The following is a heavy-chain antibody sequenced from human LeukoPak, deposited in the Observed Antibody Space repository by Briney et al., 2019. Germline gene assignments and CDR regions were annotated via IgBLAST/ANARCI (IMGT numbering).Heavy chain of an antibody. V-gene: IGHV3-73*01. CDR2: IRSKANSYAT. CDR1: GFTFSGSA. Sequence: PGGSLRLSCAASGFTFSGSAMHWVRQASGKGLEWVGRIRSKANSYATAYAASVKGRFTISRDDSKNTACLQMNSLKTEDTAVYYCTGRGIVATHTDYWGQGTLVTVSS. D-gene: IGHD1-26*01. J-gene: IGHJ4*02. CDR3: TGRGIVATHTDY.